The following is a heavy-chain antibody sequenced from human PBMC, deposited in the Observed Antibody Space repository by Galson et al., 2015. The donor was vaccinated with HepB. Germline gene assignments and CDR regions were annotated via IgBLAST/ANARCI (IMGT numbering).Heavy chain of an antibody. CDR1: GFTFSSYA. V-gene: IGHV3-23*01. Sequence: SLRLSCAASGFTFSSYAMSWVRQAPGKGLEWVSAISGSGTRRDYADSVRGRFTISRDKSTSTLSLQMNSLRVEDTAVYYCAKGPSDYVWGSSRNWFDPWGQGTLVTVSS. D-gene: IGHD3-16*02. J-gene: IGHJ5*02. CDR3: AKGPSDYVWGSSRNWFDP. CDR2: ISGSGTRR.